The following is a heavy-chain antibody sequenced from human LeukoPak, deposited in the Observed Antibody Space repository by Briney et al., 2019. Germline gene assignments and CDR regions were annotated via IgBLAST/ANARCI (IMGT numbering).Heavy chain of an antibody. CDR2: INSDGSTT. CDR3: ARDWFNDY. J-gene: IGHJ4*02. CDR1: GGSFSGYY. D-gene: IGHD3-9*01. Sequence: ETLSLTCAVYGGSFSGYYWSWVRQAPGKGLVWVSRINSDGSTTSYADSVKGRFTVSRDNFNDTLYLQMNSLRVEDTAIYYCARDWFNDYWGQGTLVTVSS. V-gene: IGHV3-74*01.